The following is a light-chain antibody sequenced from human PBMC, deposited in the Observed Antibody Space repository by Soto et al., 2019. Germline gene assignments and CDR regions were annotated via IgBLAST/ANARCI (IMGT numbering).Light chain of an antibody. J-gene: IGKJ1*01. Sequence: DIQMTQSPSTLSASVGDRVTITCRASQRISGWLAWYQQKPGKAPKLLIYKASSLESGVPSRFSGSGSGTEFTLTISNLQPDDFATYYCQQYSSYWTFGQGTKVEIK. CDR3: QQYSSYWT. CDR1: QRISGW. V-gene: IGKV1-5*03. CDR2: KAS.